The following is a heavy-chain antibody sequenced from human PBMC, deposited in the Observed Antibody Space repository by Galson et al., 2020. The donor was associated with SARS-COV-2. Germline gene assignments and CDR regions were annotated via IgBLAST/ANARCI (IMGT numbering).Heavy chain of an antibody. CDR2: ISYDGSNK. CDR1: GFTFSSYG. D-gene: IGHD3-22*01. V-gene: IGHV3-30*18. Sequence: GGSLRPSCAASGFTFSSYGMHWVSQAPGKGLEWVAVISYDGSNKYYADSVTGRFTISRDNSKNTLYLQMNSLRAEDTAVSYCANCQWLYPYYGMDVWGQGTTVTVSS. J-gene: IGHJ6*02. CDR3: ANCQWLYPYYGMDV.